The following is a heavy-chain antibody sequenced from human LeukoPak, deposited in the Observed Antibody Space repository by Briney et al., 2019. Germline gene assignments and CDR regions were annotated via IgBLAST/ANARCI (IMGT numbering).Heavy chain of an antibody. CDR1: GGSISGRDYY. V-gene: IGHV4-30-4*01. J-gene: IGHJ5*02. D-gene: IGHD3-22*01. Sequence: PSQTLSLTCTVSGGSISGRDYYWSWIRQPPGKGLEWMAYMYYSGSTYYNPSLKSRVTMSADTSKNQLSLKLSSVTAADTAVYYCARPYYYDSRIDPWGQGILVTVSS. CDR2: MYYSGST. CDR3: ARPYYYDSRIDP.